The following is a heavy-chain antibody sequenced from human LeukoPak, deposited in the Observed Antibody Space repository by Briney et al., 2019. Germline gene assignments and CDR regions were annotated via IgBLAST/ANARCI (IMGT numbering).Heavy chain of an antibody. CDR1: GGSFSPYY. CDR3: ARGGFYCGGDCYVDY. D-gene: IGHD2-21*02. V-gene: IGHV4-34*01. CDR2: ISHSGSN. Sequence: PSECLSLTCAVYGGSFSPYYWSWIRQPPGKGLEWIGEISHSGSNNYNPSLKSRVTISVDTSKNQFSLRLSSVTAADTAVYYCARGGFYCGGDCYVDYWGQGTLVTVSS. J-gene: IGHJ4*02.